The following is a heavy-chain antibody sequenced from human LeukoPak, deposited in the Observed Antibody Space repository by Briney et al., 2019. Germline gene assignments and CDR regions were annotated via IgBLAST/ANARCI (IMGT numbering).Heavy chain of an antibody. CDR1: GGSISSSSYY. V-gene: IGHV4-39*07. CDR3: AREEGPDIFTGYYAFDI. CDR2: IYYSGST. D-gene: IGHD3-9*01. J-gene: IGHJ3*02. Sequence: PSQTLSLTCTVSGGSISSSSYYWGWIRQPPGKGLEWIGSIYYSGSTYYNPSLKSRVTISVDTSKNQFSLKLSSVTAADTAVYYCAREEGPDIFTGYYAFDIWDQGTMVTVSS.